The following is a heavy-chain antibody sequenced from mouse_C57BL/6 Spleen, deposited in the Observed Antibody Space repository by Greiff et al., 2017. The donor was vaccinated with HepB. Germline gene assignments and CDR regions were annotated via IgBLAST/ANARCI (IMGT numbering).Heavy chain of an antibody. Sequence: EVKLVESGGGLVKPGGSLKLSCAASGFTFSDYGMHWVRQAPEKGLEWVAYISSGSSTIYYADTVKGRFTISRDNAKNTLFLQMTSLRSEDTAMYYCARSLFYYGNSDYFDYWGQGTTLTVSS. CDR3: ARSLFYYGNSDYFDY. J-gene: IGHJ2*01. CDR2: ISSGSSTI. CDR1: GFTFSDYG. D-gene: IGHD2-1*01. V-gene: IGHV5-17*01.